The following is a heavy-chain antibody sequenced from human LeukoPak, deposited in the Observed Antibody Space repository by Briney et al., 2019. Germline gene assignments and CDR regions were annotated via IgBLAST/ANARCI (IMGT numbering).Heavy chain of an antibody. Sequence: GESLKISCKGSGYSFANYWIVWVRQMPGKGLEWMGIIYPGDSDTIYSPSFQGQVTISADKSISTAYLQWSSLKASDTAMFYCARPRLVMAFDAFDIWGQGTMVTVSS. CDR2: IYPGDSDT. V-gene: IGHV5-51*01. J-gene: IGHJ3*02. CDR1: GYSFANYW. CDR3: ARPRLVMAFDAFDI. D-gene: IGHD3-16*01.